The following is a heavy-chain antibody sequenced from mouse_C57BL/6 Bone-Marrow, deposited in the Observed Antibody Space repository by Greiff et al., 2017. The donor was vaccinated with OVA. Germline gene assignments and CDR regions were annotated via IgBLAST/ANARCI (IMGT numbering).Heavy chain of an antibody. Sequence: QVQLQQPGAELVRPGTSVKLSCKASGYTFTSYWMHWVKQRPGQGLEWIGVIDPSDSYTNYNQKFKGKATLTVDTSSSTAYMQLSSLTSEDSAVYYCARGGYDGAWRFAYWGQGTLVTVSA. CDR2: IDPSDSYT. CDR1: GYTFTSYW. CDR3: ARGGYDGAWRFAY. J-gene: IGHJ3*01. V-gene: IGHV1-59*01. D-gene: IGHD2-2*01.